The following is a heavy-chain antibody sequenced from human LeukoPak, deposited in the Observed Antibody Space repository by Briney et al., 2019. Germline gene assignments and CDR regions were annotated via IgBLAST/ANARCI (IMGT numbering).Heavy chain of an antibody. V-gene: IGHV3-9*01. Sequence: GGSLRLSCAASGFTFDDYAMHWVRQAPGKGLEWVSGISWNSGSIGYADSVKGRFTISRDNAKNSLYLQMNSLRAEDTALYYCAKVRNYYDSSGYSYYFDYWGQGTLVTVS. CDR1: GFTFDDYA. J-gene: IGHJ4*02. D-gene: IGHD3-22*01. CDR3: AKVRNYYDSSGYSYYFDY. CDR2: ISWNSGSI.